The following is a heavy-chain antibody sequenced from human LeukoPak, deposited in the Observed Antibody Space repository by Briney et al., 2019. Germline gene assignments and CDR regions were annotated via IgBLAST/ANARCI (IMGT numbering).Heavy chain of an antibody. D-gene: IGHD3-16*01. CDR2: ISSSSSYI. CDR1: GFTFSSYS. Sequence: PGGSLRLSCAASGFTFSSYSMNWVRQAPGKGLEWVSSISSSSSYIYYADSVKGRFTISRDNSKNTLYLQMNSLRAEDTAVYYCARAALWLPLDYWGQGTLVTVSS. J-gene: IGHJ4*02. V-gene: IGHV3-21*01. CDR3: ARAALWLPLDY.